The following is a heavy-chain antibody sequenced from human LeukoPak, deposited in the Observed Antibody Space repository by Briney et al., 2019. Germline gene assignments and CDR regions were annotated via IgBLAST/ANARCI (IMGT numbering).Heavy chain of an antibody. CDR3: ARVGSGGTREDTFDI. CDR2: IGSSGSHI. D-gene: IGHD1-26*01. J-gene: IGHJ3*02. V-gene: IGHV3-21*01. CDR1: GFTFSSYS. Sequence: GGSLRLPCAASGFTFSSYSMNWVRQTPGKGLDWVSSIGSSGSHIYYADSVKGRFTISRDNAKNSLYLQMNSLRAEDTAVYYCARVGSGGTREDTFDIWGQGTMVTVSS.